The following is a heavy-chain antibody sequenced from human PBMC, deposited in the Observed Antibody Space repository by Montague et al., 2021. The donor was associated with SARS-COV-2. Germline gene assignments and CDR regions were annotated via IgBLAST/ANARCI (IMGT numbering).Heavy chain of an antibody. CDR3: ARTTVVTPYYCYAMDV. Sequence: STHYNPSLKSRLPISVDTSRNQFSLTLSAVTAADTAVYFCARTTVVTPYYCYAMDVWGQGTTGTVSS. J-gene: IGHJ6*02. V-gene: IGHV4-39*01. CDR2: ST. D-gene: IGHD4-23*01.